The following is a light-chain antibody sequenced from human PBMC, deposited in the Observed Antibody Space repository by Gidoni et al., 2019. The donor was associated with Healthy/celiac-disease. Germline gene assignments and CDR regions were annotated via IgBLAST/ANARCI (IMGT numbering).Light chain of an antibody. Sequence: QSALTQPPSASGSPGQSVTISCTGTSSDVGGYNYVSWYQQHPGKAPQLMIYEVSKRPSGVPDRFSGSKSGNTASLTVSGLQAEDEADYCCSSYAGSNNPVVFGGGTKLTVL. CDR3: SSYAGSNNPVV. CDR2: EVS. J-gene: IGLJ2*01. CDR1: SSDVGGYNY. V-gene: IGLV2-8*01.